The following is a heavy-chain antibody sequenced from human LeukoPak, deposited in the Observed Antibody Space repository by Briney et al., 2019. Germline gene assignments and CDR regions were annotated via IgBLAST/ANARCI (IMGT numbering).Heavy chain of an antibody. CDR3: ARRVVIAPVNCFEP. V-gene: IGHV1-18*04. D-gene: IGHD2-21*01. CDR1: GYIFSKYA. CDR2: ISVYNGNT. J-gene: IGHJ5*02. Sequence: ASVKVSCKASGYIFSKYAISWVRQAPGQGLEWMGWISVYNGNTNYAQKFQGRVTMTTDTPTRTAYMDLRSLRSDDTAVYYCARRVVIAPVNCFEPWGQGTLVTVSS.